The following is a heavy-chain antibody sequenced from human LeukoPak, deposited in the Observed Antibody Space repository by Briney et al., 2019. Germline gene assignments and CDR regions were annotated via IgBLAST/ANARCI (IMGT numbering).Heavy chain of an antibody. Sequence: GGSLRLSCAASGFTFSSYSMNWVRQAPGKGLEWVSSISSSSSYIYYADSVKGRFTISRDNSKNTLYLQMNSLRAEDTAVYYCAKIWVKYSGYDDYWGQGTLVTVSS. D-gene: IGHD5-12*01. J-gene: IGHJ4*02. CDR3: AKIWVKYSGYDDY. V-gene: IGHV3-21*04. CDR1: GFTFSSYS. CDR2: ISSSSSYI.